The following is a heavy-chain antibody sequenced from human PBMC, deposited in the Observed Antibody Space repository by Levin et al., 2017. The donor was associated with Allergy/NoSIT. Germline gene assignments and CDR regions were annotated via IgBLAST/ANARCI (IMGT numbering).Heavy chain of an antibody. V-gene: IGHV3-53*01. Sequence: GESLKISCAASGFTVSSNYMSWVRQAPGKGLEWVSVIYSGDSTYYADSVKGRFTISRDNSKNTLYLQMNSLRAEDTAVYYCARDHGGDGYVDYWGQGTLVTVSS. CDR2: IYSGDST. D-gene: IGHD3-16*01. J-gene: IGHJ4*02. CDR1: GFTVSSNY. CDR3: ARDHGGDGYVDY.